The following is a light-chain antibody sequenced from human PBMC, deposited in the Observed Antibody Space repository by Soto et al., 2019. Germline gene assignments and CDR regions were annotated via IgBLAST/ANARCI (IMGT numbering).Light chain of an antibody. CDR1: SSDVGGYNY. CDR3: SSYTRSSTL. Sequence: QSVLTQPASVSGSPGQSITISCTGTSSDVGGYNYVSWYQQHRGKAPKLMIYAVTDRPSGVSSRFSGSKSGNTASLTISGLQAEDEADYYCSSYTRSSTLFGTGSQLTVL. V-gene: IGLV2-14*01. CDR2: AVT. J-gene: IGLJ1*01.